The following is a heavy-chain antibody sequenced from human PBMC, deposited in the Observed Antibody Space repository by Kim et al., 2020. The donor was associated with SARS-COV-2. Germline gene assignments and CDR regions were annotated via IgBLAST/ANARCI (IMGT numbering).Heavy chain of an antibody. V-gene: IGHV3-30*18. CDR2: ISYDGSNN. CDR3: AKIGFGELLGKDY. Sequence: GGSLRLSCAASGFTFSSYGMHWVRQAPGKGLEWVAVISYDGSNNYYADSVKGRFTISRDNSKNTLYLQMNSLRAEDTAVYYCAKIGFGELLGKDYWGQGTLVTVSS. J-gene: IGHJ4*02. CDR1: GFTFSSYG. D-gene: IGHD3-10*01.